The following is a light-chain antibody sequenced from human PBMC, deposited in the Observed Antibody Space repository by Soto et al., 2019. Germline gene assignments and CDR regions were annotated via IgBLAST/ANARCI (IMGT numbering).Light chain of an antibody. CDR1: QGIATY. V-gene: IGKV1-39*01. CDR3: QQSYNIPRT. CDR2: AAS. Sequence: DIKVNMSPASLSASIRHRITITCLASQGIATYLNWYQQRPGKAPKLLIYAASGLQSGVPSRFSGSGSGTDFTLTITSLQPEDFATYSCQQSYNIPRTFGQGTKVDI. J-gene: IGKJ1*01.